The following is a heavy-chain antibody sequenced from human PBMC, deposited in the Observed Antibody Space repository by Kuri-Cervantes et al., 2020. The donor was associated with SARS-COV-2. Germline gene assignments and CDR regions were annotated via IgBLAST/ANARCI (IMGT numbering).Heavy chain of an antibody. CDR3: ASSRASMITFGGVIDNFDY. CDR2: VHYSGTT. CDR1: GDSISSTY. D-gene: IGHD3-16*02. V-gene: IGHV4-59*01. J-gene: IGHJ4*02. Sequence: SETLSLTCDVSGDSISSTYWSWIRQPPGRGLEWIGFVHYSGTTSYSPSLKSRVTMSVDTSKNHFSLKLSSVTTADTAVYYCASSRASMITFGGVIDNFDYWGQGTLVTVSS.